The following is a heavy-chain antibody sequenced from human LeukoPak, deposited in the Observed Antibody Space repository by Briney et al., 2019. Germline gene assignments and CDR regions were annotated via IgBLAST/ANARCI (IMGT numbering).Heavy chain of an antibody. Sequence: GGSLRLSCAASGFTFSDYYMSWIRQTPGKGLEWVSYISSSGSTIFYADSVKGRFIISRDNAKNSLYLQVNSLRAEDTAVYYCARVVYCTGGICQIFAFDTWGQGTKVTVSS. CDR2: ISSSGSTI. J-gene: IGHJ3*02. CDR1: GFTFSDYY. CDR3: ARVVYCTGGICQIFAFDT. D-gene: IGHD2-15*01. V-gene: IGHV3-11*01.